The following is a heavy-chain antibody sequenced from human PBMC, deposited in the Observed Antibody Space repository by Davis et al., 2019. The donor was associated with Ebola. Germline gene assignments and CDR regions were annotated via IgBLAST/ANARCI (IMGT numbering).Heavy chain of an antibody. Sequence: AASVKVSCKASGYTFTSYYMHWVRQAPGQGLEWMGIINPSGGSTSYAQKFQGRVTMTRDTSTSTVYMELSSLRSEDTAVYYCARAQLYDFWSGYYKRTPREYNWFDPWGQGTLVTVSS. V-gene: IGHV1-46*01. CDR3: ARAQLYDFWSGYYKRTPREYNWFDP. CDR1: GYTFTSYY. J-gene: IGHJ5*02. CDR2: INPSGGST. D-gene: IGHD3-3*01.